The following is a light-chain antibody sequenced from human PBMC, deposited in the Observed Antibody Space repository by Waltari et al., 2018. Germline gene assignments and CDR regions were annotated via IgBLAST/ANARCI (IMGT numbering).Light chain of an antibody. V-gene: IGKV2-28*01. CDR3: MQALQAPRT. CDR2: LGS. J-gene: IGKJ1*01. CDR1: QSLVHRNGYNY. Sequence: EIVMTQSPLSLPVTPGEPASISCRSSQSLVHRNGYNYLHWYLQKPGQPPQVVIYLGSNRSSGVPDRFSGSGSGTDFTLKISRVEAEDGGVYYCMQALQAPRTFGQGTKVETK.